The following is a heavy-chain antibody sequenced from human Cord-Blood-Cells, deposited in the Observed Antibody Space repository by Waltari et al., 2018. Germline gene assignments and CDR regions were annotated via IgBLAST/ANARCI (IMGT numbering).Heavy chain of an antibody. CDR1: GYTFTGYS. CDR3: ARVLTGDAFDI. D-gene: IGHD7-27*01. Sequence: QVQLVQSGAEVKKPGAAVRVSCNAAGYTFTGYSVHWLRQAPGQGLEWMGWINPNSGGTNYAQKFQGWVTMTRDTSISTAYMELSRLRSDDTAVYYCARVLTGDAFDIWGQGTMVTVSS. J-gene: IGHJ3*02. V-gene: IGHV1-2*04. CDR2: INPNSGGT.